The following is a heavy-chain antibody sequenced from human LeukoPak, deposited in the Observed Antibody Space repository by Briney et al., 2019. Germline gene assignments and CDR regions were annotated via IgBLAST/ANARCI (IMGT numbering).Heavy chain of an antibody. CDR1: GFTFSDHY. D-gene: IGHD1-26*01. CDR2: TRNKANSYTT. V-gene: IGHV3-72*01. Sequence: GGSLRRSCAASGFTFSDHYMDWVRQAPGKGLEWVGRTRNKANSYTTEYAASVKGRFIISRDESKNSLYLQMNSLKIEDTAVYYCARDLWDWGQGTLVTVSS. J-gene: IGHJ4*02. CDR3: ARDLWD.